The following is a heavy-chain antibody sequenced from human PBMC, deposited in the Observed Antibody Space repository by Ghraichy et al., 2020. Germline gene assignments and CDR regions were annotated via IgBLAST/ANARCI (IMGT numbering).Heavy chain of an antibody. J-gene: IGHJ4*02. CDR1: GFTFTTYG. Sequence: LSLTCAASGFTFTTYGMDWVRQAPGKGLEWVAYISGSGNTRHYADSVRGRFTISRDSATNSLYLQMDSLRNEDTALYYCVRNNFYYYDFWGQGALVSVSS. D-gene: IGHD3-3*01. CDR3: VRNNFYYYDF. V-gene: IGHV3-48*02. CDR2: ISGSGNTR.